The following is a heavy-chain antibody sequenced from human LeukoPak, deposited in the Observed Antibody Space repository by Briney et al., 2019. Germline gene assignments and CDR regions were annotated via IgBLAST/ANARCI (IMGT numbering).Heavy chain of an antibody. CDR1: GYTFTSYY. CDR2: INPSGGST. J-gene: IGHJ4*02. V-gene: IGHV1-46*01. CDR3: AREYCSGGSCYGLDY. D-gene: IGHD2-15*01. Sequence: ASVKVSCKASGYTFTSYYMHWVRQAPGQGLEWMGIINPSGGSTNYAQKFQGRVTMTRDTSTSTVYIELSSLRSEDTAVYYCAREYCSGGSCYGLDYWGQGTLVTVSS.